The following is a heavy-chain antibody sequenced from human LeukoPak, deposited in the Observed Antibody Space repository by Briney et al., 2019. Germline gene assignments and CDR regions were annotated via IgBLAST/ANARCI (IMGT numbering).Heavy chain of an antibody. V-gene: IGHV1-18*01. CDR2: INTYNGNT. Sequence: ASVKVSCKASGYTFSRYGISWVRQAPGQGLEWMVWINTYNGNTNYGQKFQGIVTMTTDTSTSTAYMELRSLRSDDTAVYYCARRGRIVMVTAIPKDDAFDIWGQGTMVTVSS. J-gene: IGHJ3*02. D-gene: IGHD2-21*02. CDR3: ARRGRIVMVTAIPKDDAFDI. CDR1: GYTFSRYG.